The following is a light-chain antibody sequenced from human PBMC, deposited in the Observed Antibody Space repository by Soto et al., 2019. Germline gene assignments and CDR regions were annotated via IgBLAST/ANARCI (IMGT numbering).Light chain of an antibody. CDR2: EVS. CDR3: SSYTGSSTPYV. Sequence: QSALTQPASVSGSPGQSITISCTGTSRDVGGYNYVSWYQQHPGKAPKLMIYEVSDRPSGVSNRFSGSQSGNTASLTISGLQTEDEADYYCSSYTGSSTPYVFGIGTQLTVL. CDR1: SRDVGGYNY. J-gene: IGLJ1*01. V-gene: IGLV2-14*01.